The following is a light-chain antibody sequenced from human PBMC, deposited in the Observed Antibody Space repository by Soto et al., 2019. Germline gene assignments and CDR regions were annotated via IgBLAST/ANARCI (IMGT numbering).Light chain of an antibody. CDR3: QQYQSYSKT. J-gene: IGKJ1*01. V-gene: IGKV1-5*01. Sequence: DIQMTQSPSTLSASVGDSITITCRASQTISSWLAWYQQKPGKAPKVLIYDASSLESGVPSRFSGSGFGTEFTLTITRLQPDDSATYYCQQYQSYSKTFGQGTKVEIK. CDR2: DAS. CDR1: QTISSW.